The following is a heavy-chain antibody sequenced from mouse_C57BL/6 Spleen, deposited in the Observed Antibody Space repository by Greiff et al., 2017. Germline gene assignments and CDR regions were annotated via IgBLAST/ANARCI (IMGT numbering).Heavy chain of an antibody. D-gene: IGHD4-1*01. CDR1: GYTFTSYW. V-gene: IGHV1-64*01. CDR3: ERWELTGTTY. Sequence: QVQLMQPGAELVKPGASVKLSCKASGYTFTSYWMHWVKQRPGQGLEWIGMIHPNSGSTNYNEKFKSKATLTVDKSSSTAYMQLSSLTSEDSAVYYCERWELTGTTYWGQGTLVTVSA. J-gene: IGHJ3*01. CDR2: IHPNSGST.